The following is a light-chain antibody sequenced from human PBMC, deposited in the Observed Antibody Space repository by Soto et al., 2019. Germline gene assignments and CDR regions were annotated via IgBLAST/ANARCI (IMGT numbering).Light chain of an antibody. Sequence: IVLTQSPGTLSVSPGERATLSCRASQNVGTNLAWYQQKPGQAPRLLIYDSSTRAAGIPATFSGSGSGTEFTLSISSLQSVDSAVYYCQQYNNLGLSVGGGTKVEIK. CDR3: QQYNNLGLS. CDR2: DSS. V-gene: IGKV3D-15*01. J-gene: IGKJ4*01. CDR1: QNVGTN.